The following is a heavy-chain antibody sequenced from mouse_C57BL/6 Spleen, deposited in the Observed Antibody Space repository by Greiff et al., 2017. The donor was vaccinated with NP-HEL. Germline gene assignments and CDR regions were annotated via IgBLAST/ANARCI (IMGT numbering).Heavy chain of an antibody. V-gene: IGHV1-4*01. J-gene: IGHJ2*01. D-gene: IGHD3-2*02. CDR2: INPSSGYT. CDR3: ARSQLRSFFDY. CDR1: GYTFTSYT. Sequence: VKLQQSGAELARPGASVKMSCKASGYTFTSYTMHWVKQRPGQGLEWIGYINPSSGYTKYNQKFKDKATLTADKSSSTAYMQLSSLTSEDSAVYYCARSQLRSFFDYWGQGTTLTVSS.